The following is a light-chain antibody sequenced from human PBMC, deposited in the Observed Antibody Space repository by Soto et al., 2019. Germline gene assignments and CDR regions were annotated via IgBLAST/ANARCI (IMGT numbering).Light chain of an antibody. V-gene: IGLV2-23*02. CDR1: SGDVGNNNL. Sequence: QSALTQPASVSGSPGQSITISCTGTSGDVGNNNLVSWYQHHPGKAPRLLIYEVIKRASGASNRFSGARSGNTASLTISGLQAEDEADYFCCSYADNYYVFGTGTKVTVL. CDR3: CSYADNYYV. CDR2: EVI. J-gene: IGLJ1*01.